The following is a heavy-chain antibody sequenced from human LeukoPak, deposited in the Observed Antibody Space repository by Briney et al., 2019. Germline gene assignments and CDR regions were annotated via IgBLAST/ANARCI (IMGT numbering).Heavy chain of an antibody. Sequence: SETLSLTCAVSGGSISSGGYSWSWIRQPPGKGLEWIGYIYHSGSTYHNPSLKSRVTISVDRSKNQFSLKLSSVTAADTAVYYCAGMVRGVISMAFDYWAREPWSPSPQ. CDR2: IYHSGST. J-gene: IGHJ4*02. CDR1: GGSISSGGYS. D-gene: IGHD3-10*01. CDR3: AGMVRGVISMAFDY. V-gene: IGHV4-30-2*01.